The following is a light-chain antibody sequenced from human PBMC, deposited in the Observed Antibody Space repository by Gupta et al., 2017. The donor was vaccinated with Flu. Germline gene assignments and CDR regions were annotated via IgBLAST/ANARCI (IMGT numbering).Light chain of an antibody. J-gene: IGKJ4*01. CDR2: SSS. CDR3: QQSHTRPLT. CDR1: QSVDYY. Sequence: DILLTQSPSSLSASVGDSVSITCRASQSVDYYLNWYQQKSGKAPKLLIHSSSTLQSGVPSRFSGSGSGTDFSLTINSLQPDDIATYYCQQSHTRPLTFGGGTKVEIK. V-gene: IGKV1-39*01.